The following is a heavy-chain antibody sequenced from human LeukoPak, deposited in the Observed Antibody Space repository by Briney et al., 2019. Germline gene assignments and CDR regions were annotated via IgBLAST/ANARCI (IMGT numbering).Heavy chain of an antibody. Sequence: PGGSLRLSCAASGFTFSSYAMSWVRQAPGKWLEWVSSISGSGGSTYYADSVKGRFTISRDNSKNTLYLQMTSLRAEDTAVYYCASARLSGSYQPNFDYRGQRTLVTVSS. CDR3: ASARLSGSYQPNFDY. D-gene: IGHD3-10*01. J-gene: IGHJ4*02. V-gene: IGHV3-23*01. CDR1: GFTFSSYA. CDR2: ISGSGGST.